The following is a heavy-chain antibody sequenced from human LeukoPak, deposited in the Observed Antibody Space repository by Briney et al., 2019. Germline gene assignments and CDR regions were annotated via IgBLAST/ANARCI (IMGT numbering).Heavy chain of an antibody. CDR1: GYTFTGYY. D-gene: IGHD6-19*01. CDR3: ASYPRYSSSPPFDY. V-gene: IGHV1-2*02. Sequence: ASVKVSCKASGYTFTGYYMHWVRQAPGLGLEWMGWINPNTGGTNYAQKFQGRVTMTRDTTISTAYMELNRLTSDDTAVYYCASYPRYSSSPPFDYWGQGTLVTVSS. CDR2: INPNTGGT. J-gene: IGHJ4*02.